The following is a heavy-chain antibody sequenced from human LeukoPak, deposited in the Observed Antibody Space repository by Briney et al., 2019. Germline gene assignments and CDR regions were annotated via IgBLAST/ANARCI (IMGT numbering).Heavy chain of an antibody. CDR2: ISAYNGNT. V-gene: IGHV1-18*01. Sequence: ASVKVSCKASGYTFTSYGISWVRQAPGQGLEWMGWISAYNGNTNYAQKLQGRVTMTTDTSTSTAYMELRSLRSDDTAVYYCGIGYDSSGYYYLDYWGQGTLVTVSS. D-gene: IGHD3-22*01. J-gene: IGHJ4*02. CDR3: GIGYDSSGYYYLDY. CDR1: GYTFTSYG.